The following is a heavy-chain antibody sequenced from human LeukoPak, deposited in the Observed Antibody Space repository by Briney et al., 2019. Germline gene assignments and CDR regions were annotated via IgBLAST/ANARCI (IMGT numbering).Heavy chain of an antibody. D-gene: IGHD1-26*01. V-gene: IGHV4-59*01. CDR3: ARQSGTYIDH. J-gene: IGHJ4*02. CDR1: GGSISSYY. Sequence: PSETLSLTCTVSGGSISSYYWSWIRQPPGKGLEWIGYIYYSGSTNYNPSLKSRVTIPVDTSKNQFSLKLSSVTAADTAVYYCARQSGTYIDHWGQGILVTVSS. CDR2: IYYSGST.